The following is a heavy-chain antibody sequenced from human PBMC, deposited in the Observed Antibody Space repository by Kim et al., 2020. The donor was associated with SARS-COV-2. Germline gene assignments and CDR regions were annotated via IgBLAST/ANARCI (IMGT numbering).Heavy chain of an antibody. CDR1: GSSISRSNSH. D-gene: IGHD6-19*01. CDR3: ASPEMAGICARGWFDP. Sequence: SETLSLTCTVSGSSISRSNSHWGWIRQPPGKGLEWIGSGYNSGGTIYNRSPKSRGSISVGTAANQPSLQLINVTTADKTVDYYASPEMAGICARGWFDP. CDR2: GYNSGGT. J-gene: IGHJ5*02. V-gene: IGHV4-39*01.